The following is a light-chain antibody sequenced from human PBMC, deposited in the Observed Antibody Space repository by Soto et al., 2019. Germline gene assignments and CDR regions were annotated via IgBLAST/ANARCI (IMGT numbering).Light chain of an antibody. Sequence: DIQMTQSPSSLSASVGDRVTITCQASQDISHYLNWYQQKPEKAPKLLIYDASNLETGVPSRFSGSGSGTDFTFTISSLQPEDIATYYCQQYDNLQWTFGQGTKVEIK. CDR1: QDISHY. J-gene: IGKJ1*01. V-gene: IGKV1-33*01. CDR2: DAS. CDR3: QQYDNLQWT.